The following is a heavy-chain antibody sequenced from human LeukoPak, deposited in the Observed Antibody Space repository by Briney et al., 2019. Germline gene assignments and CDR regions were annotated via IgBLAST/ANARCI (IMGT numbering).Heavy chain of an antibody. CDR2: IYSGGST. J-gene: IGHJ5*02. Sequence: PGGSLRLSCAASGFTVSSNYMSWVRQAPGKGLEWVSVIYSGGSTYYADSVKGRFTISRDNSKNTLYLQMNSLRAEDTAVYYCARVIAPLGQLLYGWFDPWGQGTLVTVSS. D-gene: IGHD2-2*02. CDR1: GFTVSSNY. CDR3: ARVIAPLGQLLYGWFDP. V-gene: IGHV3-53*01.